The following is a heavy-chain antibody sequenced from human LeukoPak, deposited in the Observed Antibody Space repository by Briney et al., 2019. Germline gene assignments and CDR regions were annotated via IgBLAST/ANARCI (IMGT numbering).Heavy chain of an antibody. J-gene: IGHJ4*02. CDR1: GYTFTGYY. CDR3: ARMDIVLVPADY. D-gene: IGHD2-2*03. CDR2: INPNSGGT. V-gene: IGHV1-2*06. Sequence: ASVKVSCKASGYTFTGYYMHWVRQAPGQGLEWMGRINPNSGGTNYAQKFQGRVTMTRDTSISTAYMELSRLRSDDTAVYYCARMDIVLVPADYWGQGTLVTVSS.